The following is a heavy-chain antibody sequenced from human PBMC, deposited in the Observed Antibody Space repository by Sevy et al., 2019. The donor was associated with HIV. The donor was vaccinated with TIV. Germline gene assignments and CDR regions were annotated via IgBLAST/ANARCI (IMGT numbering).Heavy chain of an antibody. D-gene: IGHD6-19*01. CDR3: GRLGAVGQAGYGMDV. V-gene: IGHV4-39*02. J-gene: IGHJ6*02. CDR2: IYYSGST. Sequence: KQSQTLSLTCTVSGGSISSSSYYWGWIRQPPGKGLEWIGSIYYSGSTYYNPSLKSRVTISVDTSKNHFSLKLRSVTAADTAVYYCGRLGAVGQAGYGMDVWGQGTTVTVSS. CDR1: GGSISSSSYY.